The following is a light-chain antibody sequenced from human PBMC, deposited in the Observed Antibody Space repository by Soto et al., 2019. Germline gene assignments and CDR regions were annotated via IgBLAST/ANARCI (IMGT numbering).Light chain of an antibody. J-gene: IGLJ1*01. V-gene: IGLV2-14*01. CDR3: SSFSSGTTLFV. CDR1: NSDIGDWNY. CDR2: EVN. Sequence: QSVLTQPASVSGSPGQSITIPCTGANSDIGDWNYVSWYQQYPGKAPKVIIYEVNYRPSGVSYRFSGSKSGNTASLTISGLQAEDEADYYCSSFSSGTTLFVFGGGTKLTVL.